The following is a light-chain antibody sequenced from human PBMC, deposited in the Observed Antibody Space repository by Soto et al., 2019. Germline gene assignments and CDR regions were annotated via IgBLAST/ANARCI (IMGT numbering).Light chain of an antibody. CDR3: QQSYNSPFN. CDR1: RTITMY. J-gene: IGKJ3*01. Sequence: DIQMTQSPGSRSSCLLDIVTITCRASRTITMYLSWYQQKSGQAPKLLINAASTLRSGVPSRFSGSGSGTDFTLTIDSLQPEDFATYYCQQSYNSPFNFGPGTKVDI. V-gene: IGKV1-39*01. CDR2: AAS.